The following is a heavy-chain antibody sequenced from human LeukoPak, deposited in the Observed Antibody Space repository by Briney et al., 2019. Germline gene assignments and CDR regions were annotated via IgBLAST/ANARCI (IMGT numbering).Heavy chain of an antibody. CDR1: GFTFSSYG. V-gene: IGHV3-23*01. Sequence: GGTLRLSCAASGFTFSSYGMNWVRQAPGKGLEWVSGISGDAGRTYYADSVKGRFTIYRDNSKNTLYLQMNSLRAEDTAVYYCARTGMANPGSWGQGTLVTVSS. D-gene: IGHD1-14*01. CDR2: ISGDAGRT. CDR3: ARTGMANPGS. J-gene: IGHJ5*02.